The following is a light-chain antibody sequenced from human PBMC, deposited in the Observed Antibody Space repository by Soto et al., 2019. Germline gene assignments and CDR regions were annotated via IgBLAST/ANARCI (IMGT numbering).Light chain of an antibody. CDR1: SSDVGAYNY. V-gene: IGLV2-14*01. Sequence: QSVLTQPASVSGSPGQSSTIFCTGTSSDVGAYNYVSWYQQHPGKAPKLMIYDVSNRPSGVSNRFSGSKSGNTASLTISGLQAEDEADYYCSSYTSSSTLEVFGTGTKVTVL. J-gene: IGLJ1*01. CDR3: SSYTSSSTLEV. CDR2: DVS.